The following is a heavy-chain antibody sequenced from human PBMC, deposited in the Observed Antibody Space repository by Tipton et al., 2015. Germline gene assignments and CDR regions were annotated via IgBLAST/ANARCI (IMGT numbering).Heavy chain of an antibody. Sequence: TLSLTCTVSGDSISSSSYFWGWIRQPPGKGLEWIGSIYYSGSAYYNPSLKSRVTISVDTSKNQFSLKLSSVTAADTAVYYCACQDYDLLSRDYPAIDYWGQGTLVIVSS. D-gene: IGHD3-3*01. V-gene: IGHV4-39*01. CDR2: IYYSGSA. J-gene: IGHJ4*02. CDR1: GDSISSSSYF. CDR3: ACQDYDLLSRDYPAIDY.